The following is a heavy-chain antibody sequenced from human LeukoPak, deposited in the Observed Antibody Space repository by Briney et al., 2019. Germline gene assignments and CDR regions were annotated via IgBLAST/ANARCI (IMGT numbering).Heavy chain of an antibody. CDR1: AFTFSSYE. CDR2: ISGSGKNI. V-gene: IGHV3-48*03. J-gene: IGHJ2*01. Sequence: GGSLRLSCAASAFTFSSYEMNWVRQAPGKGLEWLSYISGSGKNIYYADSVKGRFTISRDNGKNSLYLQMNSPRADDTAVYHCARGLELGVWYFDLWGRDTVVSVSS. D-gene: IGHD7-27*01. CDR3: ARGLELGVWYFDL.